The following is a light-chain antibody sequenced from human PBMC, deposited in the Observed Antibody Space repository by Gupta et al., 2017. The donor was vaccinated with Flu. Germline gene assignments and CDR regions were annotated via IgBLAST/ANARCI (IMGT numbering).Light chain of an antibody. CDR3: QLYDSYFTST. Sequence: STRSAAGGARATIASRASESISNWLAWYQQKPGKAPKLLIYKASSLEGGVPSRFSGRGSGTEFTLTISSLQPDDFATYYCQLYDSYFTSTFGQGTKVEIK. J-gene: IGKJ1*01. CDR2: KAS. V-gene: IGKV1-5*03. CDR1: ESISNW.